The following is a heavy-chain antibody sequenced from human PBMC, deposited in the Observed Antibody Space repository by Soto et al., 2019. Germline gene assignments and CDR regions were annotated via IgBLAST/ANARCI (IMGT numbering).Heavy chain of an antibody. D-gene: IGHD2-8*01. CDR3: ARRALPECIKGVCYKDGFGDY. Sequence: SETLSLTCTVSGGSVSSGGYYWGWIRQHPGTGLEWIGYLYYSGTTYFNPSLKSRASISLDTSKNEFSLKLTSVTAADTAVYYWARRALPECIKGVCYKDGFGDYWGQGALVTVPQ. CDR1: GGSVSSGGYY. V-gene: IGHV4-31*03. CDR2: LYYSGTT. J-gene: IGHJ4*02.